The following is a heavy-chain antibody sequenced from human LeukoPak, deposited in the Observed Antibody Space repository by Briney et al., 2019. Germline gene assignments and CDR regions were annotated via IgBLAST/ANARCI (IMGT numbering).Heavy chain of an antibody. CDR3: ARGGRQSYYYCMDV. D-gene: IGHD3-16*01. CDR1: GGSISTYY. CDR2: IYTSGRT. J-gene: IGHJ6*03. V-gene: IGHV4-4*07. Sequence: SETLSLPCTVSGGSISTYYWSWIRQPAGKGLEWIGRIYTSGRTNYNPSLKSRVTMSVDTYKHQFSLKLTSVTAADTAVYYCARGGRQSYYYCMDVWGKGTTVTISS.